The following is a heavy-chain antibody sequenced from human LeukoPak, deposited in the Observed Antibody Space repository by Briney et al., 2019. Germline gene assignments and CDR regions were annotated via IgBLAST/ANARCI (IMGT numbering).Heavy chain of an antibody. CDR3: ARGPYYDFWSGYQKGDYFDY. D-gene: IGHD3-3*01. CDR1: GGSISSSSYY. V-gene: IGHV4-39*01. J-gene: IGHJ4*02. Sequence: PSETLSLTCTVSGGSISSSSYYWGWIRQPPGKGLEWIGSIYYSGSTYYNPSLKSRVTISVDTSKNQFSLKLSSVTAADTAVYYCARGPYYDFWSGYQKGDYFDYWGQRTLVTVSS. CDR2: IYYSGST.